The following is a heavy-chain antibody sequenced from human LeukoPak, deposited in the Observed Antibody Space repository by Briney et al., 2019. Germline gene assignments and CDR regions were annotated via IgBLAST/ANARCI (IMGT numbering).Heavy chain of an antibody. J-gene: IGHJ4*02. CDR2: MNPDSTNT. Sequence: ASVKVSCKASGYTFTSYDINWVRQATGQGLEWMGWMNPDSTNTGYAQRFQGRVTITRNTSISTAYMELSSLRSEDTAVYYCARVPQVGATFDYWGQGTLVTVSS. D-gene: IGHD1-26*01. CDR3: ARVPQVGATFDY. V-gene: IGHV1-8*03. CDR1: GYTFTSYD.